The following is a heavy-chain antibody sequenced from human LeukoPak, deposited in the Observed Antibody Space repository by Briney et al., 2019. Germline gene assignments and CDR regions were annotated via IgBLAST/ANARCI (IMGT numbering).Heavy chain of an antibody. J-gene: IGHJ4*02. Sequence: GGSLRLSCEVSGFTFSSYGMHWVRQAPGKGLEWVAVISYDGSNKYYADSVKGRFTISRDNSKNTLYLQMNSLRAEDTAVYYCARGGSGWYLDYWGQGTLVTVSS. CDR1: GFTFSSYG. CDR3: ARGGSGWYLDY. D-gene: IGHD6-19*01. V-gene: IGHV3-30*03. CDR2: ISYDGSNK.